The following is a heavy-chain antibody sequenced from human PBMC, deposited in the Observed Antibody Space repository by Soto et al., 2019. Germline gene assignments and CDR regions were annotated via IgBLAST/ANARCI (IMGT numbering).Heavy chain of an antibody. CDR3: ARLALGELSPPNWFDP. V-gene: IGHV4-59*01. J-gene: IGHJ5*02. CDR2: IYYSGST. D-gene: IGHD3-16*02. Sequence: PSETLSLTCTVSGGSISSYYWSWIRQPPGKGLEWIGYIYYSGSTNYNPSLKSRVTISVDTSKNQFSLKLSSVTAADTAVCYCARLALGELSPPNWFDPWGQGTLVTVSS. CDR1: GGSISSYY.